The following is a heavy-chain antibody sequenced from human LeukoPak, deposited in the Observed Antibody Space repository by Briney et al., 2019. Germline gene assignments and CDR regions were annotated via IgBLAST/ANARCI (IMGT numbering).Heavy chain of an antibody. CDR2: INPNSGGT. V-gene: IGHV1-2*02. Sequence: GASVKVSCKASGYTFTGYYMHWVRQAPGQGLEWMGWINPNSGGTNYAQKFQGRVTTTRDTSISTAYMELSRLRSDDTAVYYCASSPPTGWLHYYMDVWGKGTTVTVSS. CDR3: ASSPPTGWLHYYMDV. CDR1: GYTFTGYY. D-gene: IGHD5-12*01. J-gene: IGHJ6*03.